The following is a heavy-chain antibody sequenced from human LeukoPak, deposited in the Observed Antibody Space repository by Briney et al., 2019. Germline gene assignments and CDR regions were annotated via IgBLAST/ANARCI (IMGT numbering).Heavy chain of an antibody. Sequence: GGSLRLSCAASGFTFSSYAMSWVRQAPGKGLEWVSAVSGSGGSTYYADSVKGRFAISRDNSKNTPYLQMNSLRAEDTAVYYCAKDRHASYYYYYMDVWGKGTTVTVSS. V-gene: IGHV3-23*01. CDR3: AKDRHASYYYYYMDV. CDR2: VSGSGGST. CDR1: GFTFSSYA. J-gene: IGHJ6*03.